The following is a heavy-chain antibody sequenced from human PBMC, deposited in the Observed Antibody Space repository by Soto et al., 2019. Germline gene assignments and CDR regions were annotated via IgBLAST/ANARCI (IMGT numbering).Heavy chain of an antibody. CDR2: IYYTGRT. CDR3: ERASSAAPDY. D-gene: IGHD6-25*01. V-gene: IGHV4-59*01. Sequence: SETLCLTCTGSGGSISSYYWRWIRQPPGKGLEWIGYIYYTGRTKQNPSLKSRVTISADMSKNYFSLKLSSGIAADIALYYCERASSAAPDYWGQVPLVSVS. CDR1: GGSISSYY. J-gene: IGHJ4*02.